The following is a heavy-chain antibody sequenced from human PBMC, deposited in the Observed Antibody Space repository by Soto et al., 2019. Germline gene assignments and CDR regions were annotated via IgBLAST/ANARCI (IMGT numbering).Heavy chain of an antibody. Sequence: QITLKESGPTLVKPTQTLTLTCTFSGFSLSTSGVGVGWIRQPPGKALEWLALIYWDDDKRYSPSLKSRLTLTKXTXXXQXXLTMTNMDPVDTATYYCAHRRSYCSGGSCYSGFDYWGQGTLVTVSS. CDR2: IYWDDDK. V-gene: IGHV2-5*02. CDR1: GFSLSTSGVG. J-gene: IGHJ4*02. D-gene: IGHD2-15*01. CDR3: AHRRSYCSGGSCYSGFDY.